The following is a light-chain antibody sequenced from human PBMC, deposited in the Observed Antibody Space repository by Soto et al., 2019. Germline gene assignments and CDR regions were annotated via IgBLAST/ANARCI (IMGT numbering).Light chain of an antibody. CDR1: ESVHKW. Sequence: DLQMTQSPPALSASVGDRVTITCRASESVHKWLAWYQQKAGKAPKVLIYDASTLETGVPSRFSGSGSGTEFALTFSRLQPNDSATYFCQQYHGSSLTFAQGTKVEI. CDR3: QQYHGSSLT. J-gene: IGKJ1*01. CDR2: DAS. V-gene: IGKV1-5*01.